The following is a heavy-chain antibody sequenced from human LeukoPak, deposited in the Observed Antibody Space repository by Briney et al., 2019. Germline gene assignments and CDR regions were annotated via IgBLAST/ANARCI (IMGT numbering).Heavy chain of an antibody. CDR3: ARRHYYGSGRYDY. V-gene: IGHV4-34*01. CDR1: GGSFSGYY. CDR2: INHSGST. Sequence: SETLSLTCAVYGGSFSGYYWSWTRQPPGKGLEWIGEINHSGSTNYNPSLKSRVTISVDTSKNQFSLKLSSVTAADTAVYYCARRHYYGSGRYDYWGQGTLVTVSS. D-gene: IGHD3-10*01. J-gene: IGHJ4*02.